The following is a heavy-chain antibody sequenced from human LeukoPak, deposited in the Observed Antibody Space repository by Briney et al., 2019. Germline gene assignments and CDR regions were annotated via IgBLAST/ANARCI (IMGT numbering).Heavy chain of an antibody. D-gene: IGHD4-17*01. Sequence: GGSLRLSCAASGFTFSSYWMSWVRQAPGKGLEWVANIKQDGSEKYYVDSVKGRFTISRDNSKNTLYLQMNSLRAEDTAVYYCARDRLHYGEYEKTFDYWGQGTLVSVSS. V-gene: IGHV3-7*03. CDR2: IKQDGSEK. CDR1: GFTFSSYW. J-gene: IGHJ4*02. CDR3: ARDRLHYGEYEKTFDY.